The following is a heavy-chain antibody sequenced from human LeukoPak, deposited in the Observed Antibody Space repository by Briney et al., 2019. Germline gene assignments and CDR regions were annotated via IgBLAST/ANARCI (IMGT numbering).Heavy chain of an antibody. CDR2: ISWNSGSI. CDR3: AKDAGKVAAAGRGLDY. CDR1: GFTFDDYA. J-gene: IGHJ4*02. Sequence: GGSLRLSCAASGFTFDDYAMHWVRQAPGKGLEWVSGISWNSGSIGYADSVKGRFTISRDNAKNSLCLQMNSLRAEDMALYYCAKDAGKVAAAGRGLDYWGQGTLVTVSS. V-gene: IGHV3-9*03. D-gene: IGHD6-13*01.